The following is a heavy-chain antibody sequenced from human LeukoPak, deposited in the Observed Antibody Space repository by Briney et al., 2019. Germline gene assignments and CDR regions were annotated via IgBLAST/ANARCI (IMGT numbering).Heavy chain of an antibody. V-gene: IGHV4-31*03. CDR1: GGSISSGGYY. CDR3: ARAPPGEWLLPAYYFDY. D-gene: IGHD3-22*01. Sequence: SETLCLTCTVSGGSISSGGYYWSWIRQHPGKGLEWIGYIYYSGSTYYNPSLKSRVTISVDTSKNQFSLKLSSVTAADTAVYYCARAPPGEWLLPAYYFDYWGQGTLVTVSS. CDR2: IYYSGST. J-gene: IGHJ4*02.